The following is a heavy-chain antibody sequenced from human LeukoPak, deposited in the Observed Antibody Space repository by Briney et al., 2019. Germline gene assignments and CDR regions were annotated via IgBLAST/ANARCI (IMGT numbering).Heavy chain of an antibody. CDR1: GYTFTNYG. J-gene: IGHJ4*02. CDR3: ARGVRYCSSTSCYKRSPGDY. D-gene: IGHD2-2*02. CDR2: IIPIFGTA. V-gene: IGHV1-69*13. Sequence: SVKVSCKASGYTFTNYGISWVRQAPGQGLEWMGGIIPIFGTANYAQKFQGRVTITADESTSTAYMELSSLRSEDTAVYYCARGVRYCSSTSCYKRSPGDYWGQGTLVTASS.